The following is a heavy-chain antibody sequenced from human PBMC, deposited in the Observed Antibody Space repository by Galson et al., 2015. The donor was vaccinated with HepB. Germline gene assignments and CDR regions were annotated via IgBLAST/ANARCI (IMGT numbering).Heavy chain of an antibody. CDR3: ARAGITTSGGNYFDY. J-gene: IGHJ4*02. CDR2: INPNSGGT. V-gene: IGHV1-2*04. CDR1: GYTFTGYY. D-gene: IGHD3-16*01. Sequence: SVKVSCKASGYTFTGYYMHWVRQAPGQGLEWMGWINPNSGGTNYAQKFQGWVTMTRDTSISTAYMELSRLRSDDTAVYYCARAGITTSGGNYFDYWGQGTLVTVSS.